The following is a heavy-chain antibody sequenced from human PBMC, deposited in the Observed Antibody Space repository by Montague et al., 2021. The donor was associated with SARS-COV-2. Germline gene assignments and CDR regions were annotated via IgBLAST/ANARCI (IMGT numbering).Heavy chain of an antibody. J-gene: IGHJ5*02. CDR2: IYYSGST. D-gene: IGHD3-22*01. CDR1: GGSISSSTYY. Sequence: SETLSLTCTVSGGSISSSTYYWGWIRQPPGKGLEWIASIYYSGSTYFNPSLKSRVAISIDTSKNQFSLKLSSVTAADTAVYYCARGSYYYDGSGQFDPWGQGVLVTVSS. CDR3: ARGSYYYDGSGQFDP. V-gene: IGHV4-39*07.